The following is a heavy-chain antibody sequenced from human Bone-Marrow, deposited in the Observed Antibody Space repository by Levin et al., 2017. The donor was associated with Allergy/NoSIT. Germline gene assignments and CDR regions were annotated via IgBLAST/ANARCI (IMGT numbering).Heavy chain of an antibody. D-gene: IGHD2-2*01. CDR1: GDSISRYY. CDR2: IYYSGST. Sequence: PSQTLSLTCTVSGDSISRYYWSWIRQPPGKGLEWIGYIYYSGSTNYSPSLKSRVSMSADMSRNQVYLTMSSVTAADTAVYYCARQAVPAAMNGFDSWGQGTLVTVS. J-gene: IGHJ5*01. V-gene: IGHV4-59*08. CDR3: ARQAVPAAMNGFDS.